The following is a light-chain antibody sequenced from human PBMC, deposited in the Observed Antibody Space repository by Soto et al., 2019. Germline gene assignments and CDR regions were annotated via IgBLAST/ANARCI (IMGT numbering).Light chain of an antibody. CDR3: QQHNQWPIT. Sequence: EIFVEHDKATLSVSPVETASLSCRASQSAGNFLAWYQQKPGQAPRLLIYYISTRATGIPARFSGSGSGTEFTLTINSLQSEDSAVYYCQQHNQWPITFGQGTRLEI. CDR1: QSAGNF. CDR2: YIS. J-gene: IGKJ5*01. V-gene: IGKV3D-15*01.